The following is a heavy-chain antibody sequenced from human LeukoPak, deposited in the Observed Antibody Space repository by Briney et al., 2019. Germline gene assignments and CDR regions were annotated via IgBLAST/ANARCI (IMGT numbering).Heavy chain of an antibody. D-gene: IGHD3-16*01. CDR1: GYSPVKNYY. V-gene: IGHV4-38-2*01. CDR2: IYGTGST. CDR3: ARYDSRGSASTRFDY. Sequence: PSETLSLTRAVSGYSPVKNYYWGWIRQPPGKGLEWIGRIYGTGSTSYNPSLMNRVTRSVNTTKNHSTLKLTSVTAADTAVYYCARYDSRGSASTRFDYWGQGNLATIS. J-gene: IGHJ4*02.